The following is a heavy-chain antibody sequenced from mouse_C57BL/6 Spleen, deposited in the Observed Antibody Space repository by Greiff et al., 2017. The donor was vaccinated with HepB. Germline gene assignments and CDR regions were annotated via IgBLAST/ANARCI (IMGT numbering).Heavy chain of an antibody. V-gene: IGHV1-26*01. J-gene: IGHJ2*01. CDR1: GYTFTDYY. CDR2: INPNNGGT. D-gene: IGHD1-1*02. CDR3: AISDYVYFDY. Sequence: EVQLQQSGPELVKPGASVKISCKASGYTFTDYYMNWVKQSHGKSLEWIGDINPNNGGTSYNQKFKGKATLTVDKSSSTAYMELRSLTSEDSAVYYVAISDYVYFDYWGQGTTLTVSS.